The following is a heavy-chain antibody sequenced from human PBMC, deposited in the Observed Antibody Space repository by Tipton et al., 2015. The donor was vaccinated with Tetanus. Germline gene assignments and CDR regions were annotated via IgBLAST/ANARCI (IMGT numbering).Heavy chain of an antibody. CDR1: GASISTYS. Sequence: TLSLTCTVSGASISTYSWTWIRQSPGKGLEWIAYLYFSGNTNYNPSLKTRVTMSPDTSKNQVSLRLNSVTAADTAVYYCARAGEGGHDATMGFYYYYMDVWGKGTTVTVSS. V-gene: IGHV4-59*01. D-gene: IGHD5-12*01. CDR3: ARAGEGGHDATMGFYYYYMDV. J-gene: IGHJ6*03. CDR2: LYFSGNT.